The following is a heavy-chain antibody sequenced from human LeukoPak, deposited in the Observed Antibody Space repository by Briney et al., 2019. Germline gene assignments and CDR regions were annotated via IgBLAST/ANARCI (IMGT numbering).Heavy chain of an antibody. CDR3: ARSGPVASYHYFMDV. CDR1: GGSASSSRYY. J-gene: IGHJ6*03. Sequence: SETLSLTCAVSGGSASSSRYYWGWIRQPPGKGLEWIGSIYYSGSTKYNTSLMSRVTISVDTSNNQFSLNLTSVTAADTAVYYCARSGPVASYHYFMDVWGKGTAVTVSS. D-gene: IGHD5-18*01. CDR2: IYYSGST. V-gene: IGHV4-39*01.